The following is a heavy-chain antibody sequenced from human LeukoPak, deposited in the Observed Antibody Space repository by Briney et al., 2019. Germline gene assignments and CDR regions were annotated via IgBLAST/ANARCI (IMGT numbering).Heavy chain of an antibody. CDR2: IKQDGSEK. J-gene: IGHJ4*02. CDR1: GFTFSSYW. Sequence: GGSLRLSCAASGFTFSSYWMSWVRQAPGKGLEWVANIKQDGSEKYYVDSVKGRFTISRDNAKNSLYLQMNSLRAEDTAVYYCAREKDPTVTTELDYWGQGTLVTVSS. CDR3: AREKDPTVTTELDY. D-gene: IGHD4-17*01. V-gene: IGHV3-7*01.